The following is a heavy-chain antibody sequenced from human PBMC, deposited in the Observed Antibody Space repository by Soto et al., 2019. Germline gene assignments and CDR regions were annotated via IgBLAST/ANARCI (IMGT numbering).Heavy chain of an antibody. D-gene: IGHD5-18*01. CDR3: ARFPRRDTAMPD. CDR2: ISNTGST. J-gene: IGHJ4*02. CDR1: CGSISRGDYY. Sequence: SESLYLTCTVACGSISRGDYYWSSFRRPPGKGLEWSGYISNTGSTYYNPSLKSRVFISVDTSKNQFSLRLSSVTAADTAVYYCARFPRRDTAMPDWGQGTLVTVS. V-gene: IGHV4-30-4*01.